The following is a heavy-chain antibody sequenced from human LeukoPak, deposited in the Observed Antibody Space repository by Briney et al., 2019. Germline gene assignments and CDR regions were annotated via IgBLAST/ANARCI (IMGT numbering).Heavy chain of an antibody. CDR2: ISWDGGST. Sequence: GGSLRLSCAASGFPFDDYAMHCVRQAPGEGLEWVSLISWDGGSTYYADSVKGRFTISRDNSKNSLYLQMNSLRAEDTALYFCAKARYDSSGYYFDYWGQGTLVTVSS. V-gene: IGHV3-43D*03. CDR1: GFPFDDYA. J-gene: IGHJ4*02. D-gene: IGHD3-22*01. CDR3: AKARYDSSGYYFDY.